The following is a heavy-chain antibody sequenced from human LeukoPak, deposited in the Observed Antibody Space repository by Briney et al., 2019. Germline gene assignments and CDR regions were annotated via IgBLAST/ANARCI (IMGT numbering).Heavy chain of an antibody. CDR2: INTKTGNP. J-gene: IGHJ5*02. Sequence: ASVKVSCKTSGYTFSTYAINWVRQAPGQGLEWMGWINTKTGNPTYAPGFTGRSVFSLETSVTTAHLQISSLKAEDTAVYYCARTKTVLLWFGDQTAGFDPWGQGTLVTVSS. CDR1: GYTFSTYA. V-gene: IGHV7-4-1*02. D-gene: IGHD3-10*01. CDR3: ARTKTVLLWFGDQTAGFDP.